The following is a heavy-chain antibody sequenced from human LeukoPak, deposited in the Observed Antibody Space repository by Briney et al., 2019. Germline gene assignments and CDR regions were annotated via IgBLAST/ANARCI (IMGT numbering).Heavy chain of an antibody. Sequence: GGSLRLSCAASGFSFSDYYMSWIRQAPGMGLEWVSFISSSGDNILYADSVKGRFTISRDNAKNSLYLQMNSLRAEDTAVYYCARDIVAVGATEYSHHWGQGTLVTVSS. D-gene: IGHD1-26*01. V-gene: IGHV3-11*01. CDR1: GFSFSDYY. J-gene: IGHJ1*01. CDR3: ARDIVAVGATEYSHH. CDR2: ISSSGDNI.